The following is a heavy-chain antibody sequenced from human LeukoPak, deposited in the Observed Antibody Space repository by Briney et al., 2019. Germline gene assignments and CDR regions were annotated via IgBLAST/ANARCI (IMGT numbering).Heavy chain of an antibody. CDR3: AKDRPPLVVVAATGY. CDR2: ISGSGGST. CDR1: GFTFSSYA. D-gene: IGHD2-15*01. J-gene: IGHJ4*02. Sequence: GGSLRLSCAASGFTFSSYAMSWVRQAPGRGLEWVSAISGSGGSTYYADSVKGRFTISRDNSKNTLYLQMNSLRAEDTAVYYCAKDRPPLVVVAATGYWGQGTLVTVSS. V-gene: IGHV3-23*01.